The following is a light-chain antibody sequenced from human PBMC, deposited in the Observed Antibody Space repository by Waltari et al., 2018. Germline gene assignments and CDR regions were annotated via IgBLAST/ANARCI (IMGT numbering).Light chain of an antibody. J-gene: IGLJ3*02. CDR2: EVN. CDR1: RSNVGVYNF. CDR3: TSYAGKNILV. V-gene: IGLV2-8*01. Sequence: QSVLTQPPSASGPLGQSVTISCTGARSNVGVYNFVSWYQQHPGKAPKRIIYEVNKRPSGVPDRFSGSKSGNTASLTVSGLLAEDEADYYCTSYAGKNILVFGGGTNLTVL.